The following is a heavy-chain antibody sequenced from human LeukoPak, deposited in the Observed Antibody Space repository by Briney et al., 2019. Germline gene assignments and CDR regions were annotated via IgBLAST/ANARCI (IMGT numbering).Heavy chain of an antibody. CDR1: GFTFSSYS. CDR2: ISSSSSYI. D-gene: IGHD6-19*01. V-gene: IGHV3-21*01. CDR3: ARASGYTSGWYDEAFDI. Sequence: GGSLRLSCAASGFTFSSYSMNWVRQAPGKGLEWVSSISSSSSYIYYADSVKGRFTISRDNAKNSLYLQMNSLRAEDTAVYYCARASGYTSGWYDEAFDIWGQGTMVTVSS. J-gene: IGHJ3*02.